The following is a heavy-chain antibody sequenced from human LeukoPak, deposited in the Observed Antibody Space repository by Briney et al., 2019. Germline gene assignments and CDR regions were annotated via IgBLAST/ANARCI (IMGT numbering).Heavy chain of an antibody. CDR1: GGTFSSYA. D-gene: IGHD3-10*01. CDR2: IIPIFGTA. J-gene: IGHJ4*02. CDR3: AREMLDYGSFAGQDIELS. Sequence: GSSVKVSCKASGGTFSSYAISWVRQAPGQGLEWMGRIIPIFGTANYAQKFQGRVTITADESTSTAYMELSSLRSEDTAVYYCAREMLDYGSFAGQDIELSWGQGTLVTVSS. V-gene: IGHV1-69*15.